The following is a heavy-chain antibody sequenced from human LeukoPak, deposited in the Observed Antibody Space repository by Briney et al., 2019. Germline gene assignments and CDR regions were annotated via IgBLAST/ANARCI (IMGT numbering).Heavy chain of an antibody. J-gene: IGHJ6*02. V-gene: IGHV1-24*01. CDR1: GYTFTELF. Sequence: AASVKVSCKVSGYTFTELFIHWVRQTPGKVLEWMGGFDPDDGEAVYAQKFQGRVTMTEDTSTDTAYMDLRSLRPEDTAVYYCTTGNRDDGSDYDLYYKYSMDVWGQGTTVTVSS. D-gene: IGHD3-22*01. CDR3: TTGNRDDGSDYDLYYKYSMDV. CDR2: FDPDDGEA.